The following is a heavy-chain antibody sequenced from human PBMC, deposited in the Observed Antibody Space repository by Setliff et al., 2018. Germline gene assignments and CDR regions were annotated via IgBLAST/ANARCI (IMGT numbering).Heavy chain of an antibody. V-gene: IGHV3-23*01. D-gene: IGHD3-9*01. CDR3: LSLQMNSLRTEDTAVYYCFGAGTCSY. J-gene: IGHJ4*02. CDR2: ISGSFATT. Sequence: GGSLRLSCIASGFSFSNFAMSWVRQAPGKGLEWVSGISGSFATTHHADSVRGRFTISRDNSKYYADSVKGRFTISRDNARNSLSLQMNSLRTEDTAVYYCFGAGTCSYWGQGTLVTVSS. CDR1: GFSFSNFA.